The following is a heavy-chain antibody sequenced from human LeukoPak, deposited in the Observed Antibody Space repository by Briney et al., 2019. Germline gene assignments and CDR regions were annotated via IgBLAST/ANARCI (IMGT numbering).Heavy chain of an antibody. CDR1: GFTFSSYW. CDR2: INSDGSTT. Sequence: PRGSLRLSCAASGFTFSSYWMYWVRQAPGKGLVWVSRINSDGSTTSYADSVKGRFTISRDNAKNTLYLQMNSLRAEDTAVYYCTKDDDSTSYYFDYWGQGTLVTVSS. J-gene: IGHJ4*02. CDR3: TKDDDSTSYYFDY. V-gene: IGHV3-74*01. D-gene: IGHD2-2*01.